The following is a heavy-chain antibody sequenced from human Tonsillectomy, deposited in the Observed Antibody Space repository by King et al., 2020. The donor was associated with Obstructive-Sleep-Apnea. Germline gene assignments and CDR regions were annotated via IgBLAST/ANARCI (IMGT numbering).Heavy chain of an antibody. CDR3: AREKNYYDSSGYYDTPFDY. CDR2: IYYSGST. CDR1: VGSISSSSYY. D-gene: IGHD3-22*01. V-gene: IGHV4-39*07. J-gene: IGHJ4*02. Sequence: QLQESGPGLVKPSETLSLTCTVSVGSISSSSYYWGWIRQPPGKGLEWIGSIYYSGSTYYNPSLKSRVTLSVDTSKNQFSLKLSSVTAADTAVYYCAREKNYYDSSGYYDTPFDYWGQGTLVTVSS.